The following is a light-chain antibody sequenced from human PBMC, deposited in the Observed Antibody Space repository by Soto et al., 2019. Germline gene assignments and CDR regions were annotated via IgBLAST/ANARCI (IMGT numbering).Light chain of an antibody. J-gene: IGKJ1*01. CDR3: QQYGSSPWP. Sequence: EIVLTQSPGTLSLSPGERVTLSCRASQSISTSYLAWYQQKPGQAPRLLIYGASIRASGIPDRFSGSGSGTDFTLSISRLEPEDFAVYYCQQYGSSPWPFGQGTKVEIK. CDR1: QSISTSY. CDR2: GAS. V-gene: IGKV3-20*01.